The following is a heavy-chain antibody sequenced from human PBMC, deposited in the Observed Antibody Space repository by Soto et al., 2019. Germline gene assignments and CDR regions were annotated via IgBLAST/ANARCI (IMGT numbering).Heavy chain of an antibody. CDR2: IRWSGASI. Sequence: EVHLVESGGGLVQPGRSLRLSCAASGFTFDDYAIHWVRQAPGRGSEWVAGIRWSGASIGYADSVKGRFTISRDNAKISLHLQMNSLRSEDTALYYCAILPLYGSGFDCWGQGTLVTVSS. D-gene: IGHD3-10*01. J-gene: IGHJ4*02. CDR1: GFTFDDYA. CDR3: AILPLYGSGFDC. V-gene: IGHV3-9*01.